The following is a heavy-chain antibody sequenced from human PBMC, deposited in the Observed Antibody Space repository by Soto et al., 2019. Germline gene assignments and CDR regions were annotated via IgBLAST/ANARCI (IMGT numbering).Heavy chain of an antibody. D-gene: IGHD3-3*01. CDR2: ISWNSGNI. CDR3: AKDPQAWSGPYYFDY. V-gene: IGHV3-9*01. J-gene: IGHJ4*02. Sequence: PGGSLRLSCAASGFTFDDYAMHWVRQAPGKGPEWVSGISWNSGNIVYADSVKGRFTISRDNAKNSLYLQMNSLRPEDTALYYCAKDPQAWSGPYYFDYWGQGTM. CDR1: GFTFDDYA.